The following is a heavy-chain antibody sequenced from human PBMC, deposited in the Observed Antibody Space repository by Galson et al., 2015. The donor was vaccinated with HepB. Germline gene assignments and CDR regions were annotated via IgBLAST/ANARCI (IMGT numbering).Heavy chain of an antibody. V-gene: IGHV3-7*03. CDR1: GFSFSSYW. CDR3: AREMTIEAGGKYFHYGMDV. CDR2: IKQDESEK. J-gene: IGHJ6*02. Sequence: SLRLSCAASGFSFSSYWMSWVRQAPGKGLEWVANIKQDESEKYYVDSVKGRFTISRDNVKKSLYLQMKSLRVEDTAVYYCAREMTIEAGGKYFHYGMDVWGQGTTVIV. D-gene: IGHD6-13*01.